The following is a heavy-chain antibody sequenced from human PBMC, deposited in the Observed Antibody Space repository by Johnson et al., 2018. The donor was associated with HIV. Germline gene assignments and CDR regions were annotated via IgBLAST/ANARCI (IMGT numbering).Heavy chain of an antibody. J-gene: IGHJ3*02. V-gene: IGHV3-30*02. Sequence: QVQLVESGGGVVQPRGSLRLSCAASGFTFRDYGMHWVRQAPGKGLEWVAFIQYDGSNKYYADSVRGRFTISRDNSKNTLYLQMNSLRAEDTAVYYCSKDQFHKGGKNGPYDAFDIWGQWTMVTVSS. D-gene: IGHD4-23*01. CDR1: GFTFRDYG. CDR2: IQYDGSNK. CDR3: SKDQFHKGGKNGPYDAFDI.